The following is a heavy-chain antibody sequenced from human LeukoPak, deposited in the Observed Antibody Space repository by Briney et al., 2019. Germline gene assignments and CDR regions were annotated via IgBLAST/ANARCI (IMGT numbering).Heavy chain of an antibody. D-gene: IGHD3-10*01. CDR3: ARVYGDHYGSGVIDY. V-gene: IGHV1-2*02. Sequence: VASVKVSCKASGYTFTDYYMHWVRQAPGQGLEWMGWIKPNSGGTNFAQKFQGRVTMTGDTSITTAYMELSRLRSDDTAVYYCARVYGDHYGSGVIDYWGQGTLVTVSS. CDR1: GYTFTDYY. CDR2: IKPNSGGT. J-gene: IGHJ4*02.